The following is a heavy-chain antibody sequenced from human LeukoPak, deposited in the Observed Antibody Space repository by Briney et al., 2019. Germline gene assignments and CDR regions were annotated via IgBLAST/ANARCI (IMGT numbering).Heavy chain of an antibody. D-gene: IGHD5-18*01. CDR2: ISYDESSE. Sequence: PGGSLRLSCAASGFTFRTYWMSWVRQAPGKGLEWVAAISYDESSEYYADSVKGRFTISRDNSKNTLYLQMNSLRAEDTAIYYCAKDRYSYGALGFYFDFWGQGTLVTVSS. J-gene: IGHJ4*02. CDR3: AKDRYSYGALGFYFDF. CDR1: GFTFRTYW. V-gene: IGHV3-30*18.